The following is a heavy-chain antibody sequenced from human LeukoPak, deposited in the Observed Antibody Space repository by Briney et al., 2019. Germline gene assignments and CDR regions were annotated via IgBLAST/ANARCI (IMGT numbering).Heavy chain of an antibody. Sequence: GGSLRLSCAASGFTFSSYWMSWVRQAPGKGREWVANIKQDGSEKYYVDSVKGRFTISRDNAKNSLYLQMNSLRDEDTAVYYCARDQRSGQSDYWGQGTLVTVPS. CDR3: ARDQRSGQSDY. CDR1: GFTFSSYW. D-gene: IGHD2-15*01. J-gene: IGHJ4*02. V-gene: IGHV3-7*01. CDR2: IKQDGSEK.